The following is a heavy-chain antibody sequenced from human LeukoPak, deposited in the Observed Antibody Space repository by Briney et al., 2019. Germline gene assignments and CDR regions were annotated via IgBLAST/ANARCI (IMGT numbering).Heavy chain of an antibody. Sequence: GGSLRLSCAASGFTFSSYAMSWVRQAPGKGLEWVSAISGSGGGTYYADSVKGRFTISRDNSKNTLYLQMNSLRAEDTAVYYCAKYGTVVVPAAISFYFDYWGQGTLVTVSS. J-gene: IGHJ4*02. CDR2: ISGSGGGT. CDR1: GFTFSSYA. V-gene: IGHV3-23*01. CDR3: AKYGTVVVPAAISFYFDY. D-gene: IGHD2-2*01.